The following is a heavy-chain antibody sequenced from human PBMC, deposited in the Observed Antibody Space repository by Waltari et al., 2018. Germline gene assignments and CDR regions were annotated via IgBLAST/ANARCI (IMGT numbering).Heavy chain of an antibody. J-gene: IGHJ3*02. Sequence: QVQLVQSGAEVKKPGSSVKVSCKASGGTFSSYAISWVRQAPGQGLEWMGRIIPIFGTANYAQKFQGRVTITADKSTSTAYMELSSLRSEDTAVYYCAREGTGYYGSGSYYMTDAFDIWGQGTMVTVSS. CDR3: AREGTGYYGSGSYYMTDAFDI. CDR1: GGTFSSYA. CDR2: IIPIFGTA. V-gene: IGHV1-69*08. D-gene: IGHD3-10*01.